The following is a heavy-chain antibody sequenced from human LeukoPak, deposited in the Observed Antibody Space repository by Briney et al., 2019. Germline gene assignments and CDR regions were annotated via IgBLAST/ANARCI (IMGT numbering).Heavy chain of an antibody. V-gene: IGHV4-4*02. CDR2: IYYSGST. CDR1: GGSISSSNW. J-gene: IGHJ4*02. CDR3: ASSHAYSGSYLPLGY. Sequence: PSETLSLTCAVSGGSISSSNWWSWVRQPPGKGLEWIGSIYYSGSTYYNPSLKSRVTISVDTSKNQFSLKLSSVTAADTAVYYCASSHAYSGSYLPLGYWGQGTLVTVSS. D-gene: IGHD1-26*01.